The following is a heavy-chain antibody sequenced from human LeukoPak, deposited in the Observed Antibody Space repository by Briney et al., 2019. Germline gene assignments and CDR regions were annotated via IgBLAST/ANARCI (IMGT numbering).Heavy chain of an antibody. J-gene: IGHJ4*02. Sequence: GGSLRLSCAASGFTFSSYAMSWVRQAPGKGLEWVSAISGSGGSTYYADSVKGRFTISRDNSKNTLYLQMNSLRAEDTAVYYRAKDPDCTNGVCYTEDFDYWGQGTLVTVSS. CDR3: AKDPDCTNGVCYTEDFDY. D-gene: IGHD2-8*01. CDR1: GFTFSSYA. V-gene: IGHV3-23*01. CDR2: ISGSGGST.